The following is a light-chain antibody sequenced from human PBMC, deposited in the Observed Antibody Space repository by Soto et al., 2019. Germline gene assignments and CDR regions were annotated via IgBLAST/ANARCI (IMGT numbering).Light chain of an antibody. CDR2: GAS. V-gene: IGKV3-15*01. CDR1: QSVSSK. Sequence: IVMTQSPATLSVSPGERATLSCRASQSVSSKLAWYQQKPGQAPRFLIYGASTRATGIPARFSGSGSGTEFTLTISSLQSEDYAVYYCHQYDDWPLFTFGPGTKVDI. J-gene: IGKJ3*01. CDR3: HQYDDWPLFT.